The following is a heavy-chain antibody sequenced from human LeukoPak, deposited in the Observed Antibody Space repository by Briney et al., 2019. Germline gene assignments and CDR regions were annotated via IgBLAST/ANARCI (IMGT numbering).Heavy chain of an antibody. J-gene: IGHJ3*02. CDR2: ISYDGSNK. CDR1: GFTFSSYG. CDR3: AKEGHTAHAFDI. D-gene: IGHD2-21*01. Sequence: GGSLRLSCAASGFTFSSYGMHWVRQAPGKGLEWVAVISYDGSNKYYADSVKSRFTISRDNSKNTLYLQMNSLRAEDTAVYYCAKEGHTAHAFDIWGQGTMVTVSS. V-gene: IGHV3-30*18.